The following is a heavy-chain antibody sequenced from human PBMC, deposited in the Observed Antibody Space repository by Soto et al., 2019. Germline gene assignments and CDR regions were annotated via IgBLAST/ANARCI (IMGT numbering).Heavy chain of an antibody. J-gene: IGHJ4*02. V-gene: IGHV3-30*18. D-gene: IGHD1-26*01. CDR3: GKDQWEFHGGLDY. CDR1: GFTFSRYG. CDR2: ISYDGSNT. Sequence: ESVGGVVQPGRSLRLSCAVSGFTFSRYGMHWVRQAPGKGLEWVAGISYDGSNTYHVDSAKGRFTVSRDNSKNTLYLQMNSLRDEDTAVYYCGKDQWEFHGGLDYWGQGALVTVSS.